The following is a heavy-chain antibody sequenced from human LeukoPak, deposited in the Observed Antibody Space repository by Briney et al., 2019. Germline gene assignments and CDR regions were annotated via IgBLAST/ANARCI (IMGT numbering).Heavy chain of an antibody. CDR3: AKDHHYDILASYYDS. D-gene: IGHD3-9*01. CDR1: GFTFSSYW. J-gene: IGHJ4*02. Sequence: PGGSLRLSCAASGFTFSSYWMHWVRQAPGKGLVWVSRINSDGSSTSYADSVKGRFTISRDNAKNTLYLQMNSLRAEDTAVYYCAKDHHYDILASYYDSWGQGTLVTVSS. V-gene: IGHV3-74*01. CDR2: INSDGSST.